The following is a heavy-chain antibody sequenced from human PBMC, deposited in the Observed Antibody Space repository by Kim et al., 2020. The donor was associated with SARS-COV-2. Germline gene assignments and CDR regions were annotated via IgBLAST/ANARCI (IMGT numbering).Heavy chain of an antibody. V-gene: IGHV3-74*01. D-gene: IGHD6-19*01. J-gene: IGHJ4*02. CDR3: ARRQFTSGWYYFDY. Sequence: YADSGKGRFTISRDNAKNTRPLQRNGLRAEDTGVYYCARRQFTSGWYYFDYWGQGTLVTVSS.